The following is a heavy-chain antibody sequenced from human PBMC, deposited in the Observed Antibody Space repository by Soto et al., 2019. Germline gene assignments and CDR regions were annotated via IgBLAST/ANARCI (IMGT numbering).Heavy chain of an antibody. D-gene: IGHD3-22*01. J-gene: IGHJ4*02. CDR1: GFTFSGSA. CDR3: TRSLATMIVKLQEYYFDY. CDR2: IRSKANSYAT. Sequence: GGSLRLSCAASGFTFSGSAMHWVRQASGKGLEWAGRIRSKANSYATAYAASVKGRFTISRDDSKNTAYLQMNSLKTEDTAVYYCTRSLATMIVKLQEYYFDYWGQGTLVTVSS. V-gene: IGHV3-73*01.